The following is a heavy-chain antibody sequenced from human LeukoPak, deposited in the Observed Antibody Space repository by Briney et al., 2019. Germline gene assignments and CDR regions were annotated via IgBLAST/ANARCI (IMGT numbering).Heavy chain of an antibody. Sequence: SVASLSLSCAASGFTSSGYAMTWVREAPGTGVEWVSAMSGGGGSTYYADSVTGRFTISRDNSKNTLYLQMSSLRADDTAVYYCAKVSNGNYAGDAFDIWGQGTMVTVSS. J-gene: IGHJ3*02. CDR3: AKVSNGNYAGDAFDI. D-gene: IGHD1-7*01. CDR2: MSGGGGST. CDR1: GFTSSGYA. V-gene: IGHV3-23*01.